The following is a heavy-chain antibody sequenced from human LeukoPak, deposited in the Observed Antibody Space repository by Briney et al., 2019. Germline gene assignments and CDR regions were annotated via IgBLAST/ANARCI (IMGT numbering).Heavy chain of an antibody. V-gene: IGHV1-24*01. J-gene: IGHJ5*02. CDR1: GYTLTELS. CDR3: ALSNRVVPAATNWFDP. CDR2: FDPEDGET. D-gene: IGHD2-2*01. Sequence: EASVKVSCKVSGYTLTELSMHWVRQAPGKGLEWTGGFDPEDGETIYAQKFQGRVTMTEDTSTDTAYMELSSLRSEDTAVYYCALSNRVVPAATNWFDPWGQGTLVTVSS.